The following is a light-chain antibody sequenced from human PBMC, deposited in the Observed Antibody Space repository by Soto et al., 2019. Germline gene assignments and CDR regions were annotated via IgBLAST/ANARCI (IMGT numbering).Light chain of an antibody. Sequence: DIQMTQSPSTLSGSVGDRVTITCRASQTISSWLAWYQQKPGKAPKLLIYKASTLKSGVPSRFSGSGSGTEFTVTISSLQPDDFATDYCQHYNSYSEAFGQGTKVDIK. CDR2: KAS. V-gene: IGKV1-5*03. CDR1: QTISSW. CDR3: QHYNSYSEA. J-gene: IGKJ1*01.